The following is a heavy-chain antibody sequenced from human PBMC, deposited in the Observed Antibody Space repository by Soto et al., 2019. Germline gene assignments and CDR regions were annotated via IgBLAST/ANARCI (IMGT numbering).Heavy chain of an antibody. Sequence: SETLSLTCTVSGGSISSGGYYWSWIRQHPGKGLEWIGYIYYSGSTYYNPSLKSRVTISVDTSKNQFSLKLSSVTAADTAVYYCARSIRYPARDYDFWSGYPYPSYYMDVWGKGTTVTVSS. CDR2: IYYSGST. CDR3: ARSIRYPARDYDFWSGYPYPSYYMDV. D-gene: IGHD3-3*01. V-gene: IGHV4-31*03. CDR1: GGSISSGGYY. J-gene: IGHJ6*03.